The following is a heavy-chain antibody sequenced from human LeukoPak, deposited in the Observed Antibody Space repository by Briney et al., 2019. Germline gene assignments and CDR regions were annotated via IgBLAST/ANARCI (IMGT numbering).Heavy chain of an antibody. Sequence: GGSLRLSCAASGFTFSSYAMHWVRQAPGKGLEWVAVISYDGSNKYYADSVKGRFTISRDNSKNTLYLQMNSLRAEDTAVYYCAKDERYYDFWSGYYGAFDIWGQGTMVTVSS. CDR2: ISYDGSNK. V-gene: IGHV3-30-3*01. J-gene: IGHJ3*02. CDR1: GFTFSSYA. CDR3: AKDERYYDFWSGYYGAFDI. D-gene: IGHD3-3*01.